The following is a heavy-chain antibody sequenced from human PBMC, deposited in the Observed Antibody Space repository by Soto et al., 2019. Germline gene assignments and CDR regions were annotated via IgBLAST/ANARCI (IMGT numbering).Heavy chain of an antibody. CDR1: GYTFTGYY. CDR2: INPSGGST. CDR3: ARESATYYYGSGSSRSINYGMDV. Sequence: ASVKVSCKASGYTFTGYYMHWVRQAPGQGLEWMGIINPSGGSTSYAQKFQGRVTMTRDTSTSTVYMELSSLRSEDTAVYYCARESATYYYGSGSSRSINYGMDVWGQGTTVTVSS. J-gene: IGHJ6*02. V-gene: IGHV1-46*01. D-gene: IGHD3-10*01.